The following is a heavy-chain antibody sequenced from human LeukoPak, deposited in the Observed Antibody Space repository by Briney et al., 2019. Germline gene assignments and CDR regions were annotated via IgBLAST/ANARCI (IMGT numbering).Heavy chain of an antibody. J-gene: IGHJ4*02. CDR2: ISNDESTI. V-gene: IGHV3-74*01. CDR1: GFSFSSYW. CDR3: AREVADHFDY. Sequence: GGSLRLSCAASGFSFSSYWMHWVRQAPGKGPVWVSLISNDESTIIYADSVKGRFTISRDNAKNSLYLQMNSLRAEDTAVYYCAREVADHFDYWGQGTLVTVSS. D-gene: IGHD6-19*01.